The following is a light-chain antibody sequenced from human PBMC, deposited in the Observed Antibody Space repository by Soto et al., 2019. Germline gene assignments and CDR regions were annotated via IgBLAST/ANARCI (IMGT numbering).Light chain of an antibody. CDR1: HGVSGW. J-gene: IGKJ3*01. V-gene: IGKV1-12*02. Sequence: IQMTQSPSSVSASVGDTVTLSCQTSHGVSGWLAWYQQKPEKAPTLLIYTVSNLQNGVPSRFSGTRCGVAFSLTTIYLQPELFATYFCQQGKTFPFTCGPGTKVEVK. CDR2: TVS. CDR3: QQGKTFPFT.